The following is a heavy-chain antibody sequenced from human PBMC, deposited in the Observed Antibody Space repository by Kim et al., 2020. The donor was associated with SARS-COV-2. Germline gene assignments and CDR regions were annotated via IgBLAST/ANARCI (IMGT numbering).Heavy chain of an antibody. J-gene: IGHJ6*02. Sequence: ASVKVSCKASGYTFTSYGISWVRQAPGQGLEWMGWISAYNGNTNYAQKLQGRVTMTTDTSTSTAYMERRSLRSDDTAVYYCARDSENTYYYYGMDVWGQGTTVTVSS. CDR1: GYTFTSYG. CDR3: ARDSENTYYYYGMDV. V-gene: IGHV1-18*01. CDR2: ISAYNGNT. D-gene: IGHD3-10*01.